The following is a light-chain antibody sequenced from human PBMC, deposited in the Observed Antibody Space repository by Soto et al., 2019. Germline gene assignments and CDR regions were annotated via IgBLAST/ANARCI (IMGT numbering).Light chain of an antibody. CDR2: DVS. V-gene: IGLV2-14*03. Sequence: QSVLAQPASVSGSPGQSITISCTGTSSDVGGNNYVSWYQHHPGKAPKLIIYDVSNRPSGVSIRFSASKSDNTASLTISGLQPEDEADYHCSSYTTSNTRQIVFGTGTKVTVL. J-gene: IGLJ1*01. CDR3: SSYTTSNTRQIV. CDR1: SSDVGGNNY.